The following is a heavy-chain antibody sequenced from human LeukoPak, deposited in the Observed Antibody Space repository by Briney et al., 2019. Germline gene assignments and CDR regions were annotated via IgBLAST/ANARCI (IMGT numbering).Heavy chain of an antibody. J-gene: IGHJ3*02. CDR2: INHSGST. V-gene: IGHV4-34*01. D-gene: IGHD6-13*01. Sequence: SETLSLTCAVYGGSFSGYYWSWIRQPPGKGLEWIGEINHSGSTNYNPSLKSRVTISVDTSKNQFSLKLSSVTAADTAVYYCAKRSRGSWSFTDAFDIWGQGAMVTVSS. CDR3: AKRSRGSWSFTDAFDI. CDR1: GGSFSGYY.